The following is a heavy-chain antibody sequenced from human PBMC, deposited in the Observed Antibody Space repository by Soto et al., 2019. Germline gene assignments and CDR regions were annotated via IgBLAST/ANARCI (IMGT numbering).Heavy chain of an antibody. CDR2: IKQDGSEK. J-gene: IGHJ3*02. V-gene: IGHV3-7*01. CDR1: GFTFSSYW. D-gene: IGHD3-3*01. Sequence: PGGSLRLSCAASGFTFSSYWMWWVRQAPGKGLEWVANIKQDGSEKYYVDSVKGRFTISRDNAKNSLYLQMNSLRAEDTAVYYCARDRGPVGDLLAFDIWGQGTMVTVSS. CDR3: ARDRGPVGDLLAFDI.